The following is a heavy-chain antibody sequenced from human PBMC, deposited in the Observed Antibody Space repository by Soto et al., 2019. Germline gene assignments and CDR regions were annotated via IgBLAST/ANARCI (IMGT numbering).Heavy chain of an antibody. Sequence: AGSLRLSCAASGFSFSSYSMTWFRQAQGKGLEWVSYISGGSTTIYYADSVKGRFTISRDNAKNSLYLRMNSLRDEDTAVYYCAGDPGYYDSCYYFDYWGQGALVTVSS. V-gene: IGHV3-48*02. J-gene: IGHJ4*02. D-gene: IGHD3-22*01. CDR1: GFSFSSYS. CDR3: AGDPGYYDSCYYFDY. CDR2: ISGGSTTI.